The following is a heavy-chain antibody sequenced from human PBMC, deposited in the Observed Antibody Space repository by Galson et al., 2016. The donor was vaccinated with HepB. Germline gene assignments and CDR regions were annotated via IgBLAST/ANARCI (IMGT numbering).Heavy chain of an antibody. CDR1: GFTFRDYY. CDR2: ISTSGDTI. Sequence: SLRLSCAGSGFTFRDYYMSWIRQAPGKGLEWVSYISTSGDTIYYSDSVKGRFTVSRDNAQNSLYLQMNSLRAEDTAVYYCARDPVGSTVRWGQGTLATVSS. J-gene: IGHJ4*02. V-gene: IGHV3-11*01. CDR3: ARDPVGSTVR. D-gene: IGHD4-17*01.